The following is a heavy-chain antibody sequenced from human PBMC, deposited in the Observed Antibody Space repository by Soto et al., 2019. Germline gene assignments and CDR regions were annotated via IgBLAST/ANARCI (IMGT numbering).Heavy chain of an antibody. CDR1: GGSISSYY. Sequence: PSETLSLTCTVSGGSISSYYWSWIRQPPGKGLEWIGYIYYSGSTNYNPSLKSRVTISVDTSKNQFSLKLSSVTAADTALYYCARGCSGGSCYDKYFQHWGQGTLVTVSS. V-gene: IGHV4-59*01. J-gene: IGHJ1*01. CDR3: ARGCSGGSCYDKYFQH. CDR2: IYYSGST. D-gene: IGHD2-15*01.